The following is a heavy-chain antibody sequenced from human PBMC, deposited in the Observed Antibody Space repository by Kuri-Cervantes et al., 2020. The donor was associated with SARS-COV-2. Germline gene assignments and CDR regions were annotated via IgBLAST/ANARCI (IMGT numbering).Heavy chain of an antibody. CDR2: VNHRGSN. D-gene: IGHD3-10*01. Sequence: SCAFYGESFSGYYWNWIRQSPGKGLEWIGEVNHRGSNNYKPSLKSRVTISVDTSRKQFSLHLGSVTAADMAVYYCAREIAWFGDGGFDPWGQGTLVTVSS. CDR1: GESFSGYY. CDR3: AREIAWFGDGGFDP. J-gene: IGHJ5*02. V-gene: IGHV4-34*01.